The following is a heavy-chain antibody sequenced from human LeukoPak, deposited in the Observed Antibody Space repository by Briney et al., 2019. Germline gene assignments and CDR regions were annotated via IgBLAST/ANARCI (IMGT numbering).Heavy chain of an antibody. J-gene: IGHJ6*03. CDR2: ISDRTANII. V-gene: IGHV3-48*04. Sequence: GGSLRLSCAASGFTFSSFSMHWVRQAPGKGLEWLSYISDRTANIIYYADSVKGRFTTSRDNAKDSLHLQMNSLRAEDTAVYFCARERGPTFGSSYLDVWGKGTTVTVSS. CDR3: ARERGPTFGSSYLDV. D-gene: IGHD3-10*01. CDR1: GFTFSSFS.